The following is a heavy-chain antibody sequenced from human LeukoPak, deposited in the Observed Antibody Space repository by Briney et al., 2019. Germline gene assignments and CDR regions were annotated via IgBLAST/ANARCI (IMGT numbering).Heavy chain of an antibody. J-gene: IGHJ5*02. Sequence: SETLSLTCTVSGGSISSSSYYWGRLRQRPGKGLEWFGSIYYSGSTYYNPSLKRRVTISVDTSKNQFSLKLSSVTAAETAVYSCARPAGYSSGYSQFDPWGQGTLVTVSS. CDR2: IYYSGST. V-gene: IGHV4-39*01. D-gene: IGHD6-19*01. CDR1: GGSISSSSYY. CDR3: ARPAGYSSGYSQFDP.